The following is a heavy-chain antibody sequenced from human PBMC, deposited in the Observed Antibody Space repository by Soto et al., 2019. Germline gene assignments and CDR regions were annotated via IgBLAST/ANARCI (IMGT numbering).Heavy chain of an antibody. CDR2: IYFNGGT. CDR3: ARDKNSYGSMDV. CDR1: GASINNYY. D-gene: IGHD5-18*01. J-gene: IGHJ6*02. Sequence: SETLSLTCSVSGASINNYYRSWIRQPPGKGLEWIGYIYFNGGTNYNPSLKSRVTISVDRPKNQFSLNLSSVTTADTAVYYCARDKNSYGSMDVWGQGTTVTVSS. V-gene: IGHV4-59*01.